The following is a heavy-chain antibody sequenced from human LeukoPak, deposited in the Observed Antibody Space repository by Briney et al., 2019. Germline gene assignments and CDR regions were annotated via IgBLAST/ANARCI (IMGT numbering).Heavy chain of an antibody. CDR3: ARAEIGARDPYKWFDP. V-gene: IGHV4-39*02. CDR1: GGSISTSNYY. Sequence: SDTLALTCTVSGGSISTSNYYWGWSRQPPGKGLGLIGNIFYCGSTYYNPSRRGRVTMSVDPPKNHFSLKVRYVIDADTAVYYGARAEIGARDPYKWFDPWGQGTLVIVSS. D-gene: IGHD6-6*01. CDR2: IFYCGST. J-gene: IGHJ5*02.